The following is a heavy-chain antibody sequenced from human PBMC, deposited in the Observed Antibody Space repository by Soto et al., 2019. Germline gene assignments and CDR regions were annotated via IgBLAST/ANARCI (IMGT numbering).Heavy chain of an antibody. V-gene: IGHV3-74*01. CDR3: VRGYCSGGSCWDPSFDY. Sequence: EVQLVESGGGLVQPGGSLRLSCAASGFTSSSYWMHWVRQAPGKGLVWVSRINSEGSSTNYADSVKGRFTISRDNAKNTLFLQMNSLGAEDTALYYCVRGYCSGGSCWDPSFDYWGQGTLVTVSS. J-gene: IGHJ4*02. CDR1: GFTSSSYW. D-gene: IGHD2-15*01. CDR2: INSEGSST.